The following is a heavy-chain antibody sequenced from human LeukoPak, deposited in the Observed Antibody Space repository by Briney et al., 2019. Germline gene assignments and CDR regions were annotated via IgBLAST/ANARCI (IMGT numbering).Heavy chain of an antibody. CDR1: GYTFTSYA. CDR2: IIPIFGTA. Sequence: SVKVSSKASGYTFTSYAMNWVRQAPGQGLEWMGGIIPIFGTANYAQKFQGRVTITADESTSTAYMELSSLRSEDTAVYYCARFSVEAFDIWGQGTMVTVSS. J-gene: IGHJ3*02. CDR3: ARFSVEAFDI. V-gene: IGHV1-69*13.